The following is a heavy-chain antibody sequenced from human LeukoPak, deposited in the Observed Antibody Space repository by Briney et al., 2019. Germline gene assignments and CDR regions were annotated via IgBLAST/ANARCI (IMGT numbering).Heavy chain of an antibody. V-gene: IGHV3-74*01. Sequence: GGSLRLSCAASGFTFSTYWMHWVRQAPGKGLVWVSRINSDGSSTSYADSVKGRFTISRDNAKHTLYQQMNSLRAEDTAVYYCASRVGEYCSSTRCSWGQGTLVTVSS. CDR2: INSDGSST. J-gene: IGHJ4*02. CDR3: ASRVGEYCSSTRCS. D-gene: IGHD2-2*01. CDR1: GFTFSTYW.